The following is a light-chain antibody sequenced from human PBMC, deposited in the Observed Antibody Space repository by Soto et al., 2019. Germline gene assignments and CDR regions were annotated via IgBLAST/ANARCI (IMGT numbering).Light chain of an antibody. J-gene: IGLJ1*01. CDR3: SSYAGSNNYV. CDR2: EVS. Sequence: QSALTRPPFASGYPGQSVTISCTGTSSDVGGYNYVSWYQQHPGKAPKLMIYEVSKRPSGVPDRFSGSKSGNTASLTVSGLQAEDEADYYCSSYAGSNNYVFGTGTKVTVL. V-gene: IGLV2-8*01. CDR1: SSDVGGYNY.